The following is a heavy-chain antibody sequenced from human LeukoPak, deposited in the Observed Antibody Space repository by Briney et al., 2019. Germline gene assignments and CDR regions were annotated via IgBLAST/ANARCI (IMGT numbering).Heavy chain of an antibody. CDR1: GFTYSGYA. D-gene: IGHD3-3*02. CDR2: ISSDGTNR. V-gene: IGHV3-30*04. CDR3: ARVSIFGVVIYPDY. Sequence: GRSLRLSCAASGFTYSGYALHWVRQAPGKGLEWVAVISSDGTNRYYADSVKGRFTISRDNSKDTVYLKMNSLRAEDTSVLFCARVSIFGVVIYPDYWAKGPLVTVSS. J-gene: IGHJ4*02.